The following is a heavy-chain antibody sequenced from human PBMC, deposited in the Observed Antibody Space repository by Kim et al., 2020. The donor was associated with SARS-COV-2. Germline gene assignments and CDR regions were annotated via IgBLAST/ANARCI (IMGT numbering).Heavy chain of an antibody. Sequence: SETLSLTCTVSGGSISSYYWSWIRQPPGKGLEWIGYIYYSGSTNYNPSLKSRVTISVDTSKNQFSLKLTSMTAADTAVYYCARGGTEHLYYFDYWGQGTLVTVSS. CDR2: IYYSGST. J-gene: IGHJ4*02. CDR1: GGSISSYY. CDR3: ARGGTEHLYYFDY. V-gene: IGHV4-59*01. D-gene: IGHD1-7*01.